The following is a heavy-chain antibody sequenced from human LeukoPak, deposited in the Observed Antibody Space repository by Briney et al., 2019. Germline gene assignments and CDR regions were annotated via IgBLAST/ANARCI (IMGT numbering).Heavy chain of an antibody. D-gene: IGHD3-9*01. CDR1: GFTFSSYG. Sequence: GRSLRLSCAASGFTFSSYGMHWVRQAPGKGLGWVAVIWYDGSNKYYADSVKGRFTISRDNSKNTLYLQMNSLRAEDTAVYYCARDPLLRYFDWLLSPSPAFDYWGQGTLVTVSS. CDR2: IWYDGSNK. CDR3: ARDPLLRYFDWLLSPSPAFDY. V-gene: IGHV3-33*01. J-gene: IGHJ4*02.